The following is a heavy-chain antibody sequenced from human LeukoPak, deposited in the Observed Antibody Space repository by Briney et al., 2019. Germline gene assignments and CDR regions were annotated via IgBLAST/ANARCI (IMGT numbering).Heavy chain of an antibody. CDR3: ARGPTTANYYYGMDV. D-gene: IGHD4-11*01. Sequence: SETLSLTCAIYGGSFSGYYWSWIRQPPGKGLEWIGEINHSGSTNYNPSLKSRVTISVDTSKNQFSLKLSSVTAADTAVYYCARGPTTANYYYGMDVWGQGTAVTVSS. CDR2: INHSGST. V-gene: IGHV4-34*01. CDR1: GGSFSGYY. J-gene: IGHJ6*02.